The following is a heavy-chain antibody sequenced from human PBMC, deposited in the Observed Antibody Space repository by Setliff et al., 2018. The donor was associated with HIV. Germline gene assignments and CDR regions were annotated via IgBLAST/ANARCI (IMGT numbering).Heavy chain of an antibody. J-gene: IGHJ4*02. D-gene: IGHD2-21*01. Sequence: AGGSLRLSCAASGFTFTNAWMSWVRQAPGKGLEWVGRIKSKTDGGATDYAAPVKGRFTISRDDSRNTLYLQMNSLKIEDTAVYYCTTGTRLVDWGQGALVTVSS. V-gene: IGHV3-15*01. CDR1: GFTFTNAW. CDR3: TTGTRLVD. CDR2: IKSKTDGGAT.